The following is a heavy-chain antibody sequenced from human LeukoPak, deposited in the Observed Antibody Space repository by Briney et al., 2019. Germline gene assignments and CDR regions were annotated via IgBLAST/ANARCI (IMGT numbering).Heavy chain of an antibody. D-gene: IGHD3-22*01. Sequence: GGCLRLSCAASALTFSSYWMSWVRQAPGKGLEWVATIKQDRSDKYYVDSVKCRFTISRDNAKNSLYLQMNSLRAEDTAVYYCARESYYYDSSGYYYSGANWFDPWGQGTLVTVSS. CDR3: ARESYYYDSSGYYYSGANWFDP. CDR2: IKQDRSDK. J-gene: IGHJ5*02. V-gene: IGHV3-7*01. CDR1: ALTFSSYW.